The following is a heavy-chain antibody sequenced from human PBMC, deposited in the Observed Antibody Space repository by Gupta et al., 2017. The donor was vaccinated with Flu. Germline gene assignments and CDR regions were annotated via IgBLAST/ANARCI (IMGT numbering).Heavy chain of an antibody. V-gene: IGHV1-2*02. Sequence: QVQLVQSGAEVKKPGASVKVSCKASGYTFTGYYMHWVRQAPGQGLEWMGWINPNSGGTNYAQKFQGRVTRTRETSISTAYMELSRLRSDDTAVYYCARGRRPLGLAVAVNWFDPWGQGTLVTVSS. CDR1: GYTFTGYY. CDR3: ARGRRPLGLAVAVNWFDP. J-gene: IGHJ5*02. D-gene: IGHD6-19*01. CDR2: INPNSGGT.